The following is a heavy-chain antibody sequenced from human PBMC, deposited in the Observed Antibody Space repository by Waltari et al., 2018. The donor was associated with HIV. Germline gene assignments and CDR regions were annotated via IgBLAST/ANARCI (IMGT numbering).Heavy chain of an antibody. CDR3: ARQGDCSGGSCYSGNYYYGMDV. Sequence: EVQLVQSGAEVKKPGESLKISCKGSRYTFTSYWIGWVRQMPGKGLEWMGIIYPDSSDTRYSPSFQGQVTIAADKSISTAYLQWSSLKASDTAMYYCARQGDCSGGSCYSGNYYYGMDVWGQGTTVTVSS. V-gene: IGHV5-51*01. CDR2: IYPDSSDT. CDR1: RYTFTSYW. J-gene: IGHJ6*02. D-gene: IGHD2-15*01.